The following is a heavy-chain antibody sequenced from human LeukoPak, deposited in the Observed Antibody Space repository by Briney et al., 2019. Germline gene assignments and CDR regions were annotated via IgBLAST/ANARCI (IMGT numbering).Heavy chain of an antibody. CDR1: GGSFSDYY. Sequence: SETLSLTCAVYGGSFSDYYWSWIRQPPGKGLEWIGYIYYSGSTNYNPSLKSRVTISVDTSKNQFSLKLSSVTAADTAVYYCAREGLDYYDSSGSENWFDPWGQGTLVTVSS. V-gene: IGHV4-59*01. CDR2: IYYSGST. J-gene: IGHJ5*02. CDR3: AREGLDYYDSSGSENWFDP. D-gene: IGHD3-22*01.